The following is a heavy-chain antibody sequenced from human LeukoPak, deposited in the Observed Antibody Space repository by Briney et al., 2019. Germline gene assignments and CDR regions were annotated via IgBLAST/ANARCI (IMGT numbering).Heavy chain of an antibody. CDR3: ARRGPGGVTRYYYYYYMDV. V-gene: IGHV3-20*04. CDR2: INWNGGST. D-gene: IGHD2-21*02. J-gene: IGHJ6*03. CDR1: GFTFDDYG. Sequence: AGGSLRLSCAASGFTFDDYGMSWVRQAPGKGLEWVSGINWNGGSTGYADSVKGRFTISRDNAKNSLYLQMNSLRAEDTALYYCARRGPGGVTRYYYYYYMDVWGKGTTVTVSS.